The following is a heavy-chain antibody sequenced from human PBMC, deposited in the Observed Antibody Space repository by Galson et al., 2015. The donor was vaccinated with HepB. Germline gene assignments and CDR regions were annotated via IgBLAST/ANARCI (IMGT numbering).Heavy chain of an antibody. J-gene: IGHJ3*02. V-gene: IGHV1-8*02. CDR2: INPNSGNT. CDR3: ASAYSGSGSYDAFDI. Sequence: SCKASGYTFTGYYMHWVRQAPGQGLEWMGWINPNSGNTGYAQKFQGRVTMTRNTSISTAYMELSSLRSEDTAVYYCASAYSGSGSYDAFDIWGQGTMVTVSS. CDR1: GYTFTGYY. D-gene: IGHD3-10*01.